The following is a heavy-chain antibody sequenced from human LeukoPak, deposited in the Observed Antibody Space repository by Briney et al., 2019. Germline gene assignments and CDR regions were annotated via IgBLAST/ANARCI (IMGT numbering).Heavy chain of an antibody. V-gene: IGHV4-39*01. Sequence: SETLSLTCTVSGDSVSNDFYYWGWIRQPPGKGLEWVACLSHRGNTWYDPSLESGVTISVDTSKNRFSLKLKSVTAADTAVYYCARSYCSSTTCYAVGAFDIWGQGTTVTVSS. CDR3: ARSYCSSTTCYAVGAFDI. J-gene: IGHJ3*02. CDR2: LSHRGNT. CDR1: GDSVSNDFYY. D-gene: IGHD2-2*01.